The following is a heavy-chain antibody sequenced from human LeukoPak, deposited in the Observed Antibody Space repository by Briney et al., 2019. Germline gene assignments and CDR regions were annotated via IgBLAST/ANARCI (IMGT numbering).Heavy chain of an antibody. D-gene: IGHD4-11*01. CDR3: VKGHLIYRLLDY. CDR2: IRYDGSNE. CDR1: GFTFNTYG. V-gene: IGHV3-30*02. J-gene: IGHJ4*02. Sequence: GGSLRLSCAASGFTFNTYGMHWVRQAPGKGLEWVSFIRYDGSNECYADSVKGRFTISRDNSKNTLYLQMNSLRPEDTAVYYCVKGHLIYRLLDYWGQGTLVTVSS.